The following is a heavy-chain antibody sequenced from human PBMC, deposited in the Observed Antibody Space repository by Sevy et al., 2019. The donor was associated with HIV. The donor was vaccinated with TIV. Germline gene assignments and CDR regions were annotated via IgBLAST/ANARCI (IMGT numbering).Heavy chain of an antibody. D-gene: IGHD3-3*01. CDR1: GFRFNTYV. CDR3: AKETTSGYFP. CDR2: ISASGGYT. V-gene: IGHV3-23*01. J-gene: IGHJ5*02. Sequence: GESLKISCAVSGFRFNTYVMSWVRQAPGKGLEWVSSISASGGYTYYADSVKGRLAISRDNSKNTVDLQMNSLRAEDTALYYCAKETTSGYFPWGQGTLVTVSS.